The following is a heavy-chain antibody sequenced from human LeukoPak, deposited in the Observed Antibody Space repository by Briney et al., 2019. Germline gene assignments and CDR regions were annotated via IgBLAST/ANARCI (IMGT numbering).Heavy chain of an antibody. CDR1: GGSISSGGYS. D-gene: IGHD3-10*01. Sequence: SQTLSLTCAVSGGSISSGGYSWSWIRQPPGKGLEWIGYIYHSGSTYYTPSPKSRVTISVDRSKNQFSLKLSSVTAADTAVYYCARFTRGPENHFDYWGQGTLVTVSS. CDR3: ARFTRGPENHFDY. J-gene: IGHJ4*02. V-gene: IGHV4-30-2*02. CDR2: IYHSGST.